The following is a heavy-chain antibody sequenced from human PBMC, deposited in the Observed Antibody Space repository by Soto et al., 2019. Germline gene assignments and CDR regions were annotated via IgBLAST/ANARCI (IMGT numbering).Heavy chain of an antibody. Sequence: EVQLLESGGGLVQPGGSLRLSCAASGFTFSSYAMSWVRQAPGKGLEWVSAISGSGGSTYYADSVKGRFTISRDNSKNTLYLQMNSLRAEDTAVYYCATTLAADDAFDIWGQGTMVTVSS. D-gene: IGHD6-13*01. V-gene: IGHV3-23*01. J-gene: IGHJ3*02. CDR3: ATTLAADDAFDI. CDR2: ISGSGGST. CDR1: GFTFSSYA.